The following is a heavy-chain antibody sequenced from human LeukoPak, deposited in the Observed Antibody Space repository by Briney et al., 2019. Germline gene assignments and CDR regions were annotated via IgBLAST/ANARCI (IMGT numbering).Heavy chain of an antibody. D-gene: IGHD1-26*01. J-gene: IGHJ6*03. Sequence: SETLSLTCSVSGGSIRSTSYYWGWIRQPPGKGLEWIGNIFYTGSTYYNPSLKSRVTISIDTSRNQFSLKLSSVTAADTAVYYCARIGGSFYFYYFMDVWGKGPRSPSP. V-gene: IGHV4-39*07. CDR2: IFYTGST. CDR1: GGSIRSTSYY. CDR3: ARIGGSFYFYYFMDV.